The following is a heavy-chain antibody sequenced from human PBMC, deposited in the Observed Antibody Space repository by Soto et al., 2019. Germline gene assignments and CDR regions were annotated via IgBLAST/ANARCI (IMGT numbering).Heavy chain of an antibody. D-gene: IGHD3-10*01. CDR3: ATGRFSAMIRGVIMFDP. CDR1: GGSISSYY. J-gene: IGHJ5*02. Sequence: SETLSLTCTVSGGSISSYYWSWIRQPPGKGLERIGCIYYSGSTNYNPSLKSRVTISVDTSKNQFSLKLSSVTAADTAVYYCATGRFSAMIRGVIMFDPWGQGTLVTVSS. V-gene: IGHV4-59*01. CDR2: IYYSGST.